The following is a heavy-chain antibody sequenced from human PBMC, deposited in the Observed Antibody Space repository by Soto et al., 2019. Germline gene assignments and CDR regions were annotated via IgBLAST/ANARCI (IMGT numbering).Heavy chain of an antibody. Sequence: QVQLVQSGDEVKKPGASVKVSCKASGYIFVNYGIAWVRQAPGQGLEWMGWISPYTGNTHSATKVQGRLTMTSDTSTSTAYMDRGSLTSDDTAMYYCVMVDNYVTPTPQDVWGQGTTVTVSS. V-gene: IGHV1-18*01. CDR2: ISPYTGNT. CDR3: VMVDNYVTPTPQDV. J-gene: IGHJ6*02. D-gene: IGHD3-16*01. CDR1: GYIFVNYG.